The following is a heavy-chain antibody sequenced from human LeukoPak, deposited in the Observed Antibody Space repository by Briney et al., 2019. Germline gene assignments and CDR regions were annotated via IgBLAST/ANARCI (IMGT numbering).Heavy chain of an antibody. V-gene: IGHV1-2*02. CDR3: ARKGVVVVPAAMYDYYYYYMDV. Sequence: ASVKVSCKASGYTFTGYYMHWVRQAPGQGLEWMGWINPNSGGTNYAQKFQGRVTMTRDTSISTAYMELSRLRSDDTAVYYCARKGVVVVPAAMYDYYYYYMDVWGKGTTVTVSS. CDR2: INPNSGGT. J-gene: IGHJ6*03. D-gene: IGHD2-2*01. CDR1: GYTFTGYY.